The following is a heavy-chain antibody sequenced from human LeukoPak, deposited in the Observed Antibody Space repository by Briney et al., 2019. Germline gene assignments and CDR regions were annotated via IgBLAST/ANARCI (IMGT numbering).Heavy chain of an antibody. CDR3: ARDAHSGSYSLGAFDI. V-gene: IGHV3-48*01. CDR2: ISSSSSTI. Sequence: PGGSLRLSCAASGFTFSSYSMNWVRQAPGKGLEWVSYISSSSSTIYYADSVKGRFTISRDNAENSLYLQMNSLRAEDTAVYYCARDAHSGSYSLGAFDIWGQGTMVTVSS. CDR1: GFTFSSYS. J-gene: IGHJ3*02. D-gene: IGHD1-26*01.